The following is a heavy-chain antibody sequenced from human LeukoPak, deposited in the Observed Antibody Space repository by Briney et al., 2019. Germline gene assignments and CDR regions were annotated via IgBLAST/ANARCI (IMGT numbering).Heavy chain of an antibody. D-gene: IGHD3-16*01. CDR1: GYSISSSSYY. Sequence: PSETLSLTCTVSGYSISSSSYYWGWIRQPPGKGLEWIGLMYYSGTTYYNPSLKSRVTISVDTSKNQFSLRLTSVTAADTAVYYCASLRVPGDFDYWGQGTLVTVSS. V-gene: IGHV4-39*07. J-gene: IGHJ4*02. CDR3: ASLRVPGDFDY. CDR2: MYYSGTT.